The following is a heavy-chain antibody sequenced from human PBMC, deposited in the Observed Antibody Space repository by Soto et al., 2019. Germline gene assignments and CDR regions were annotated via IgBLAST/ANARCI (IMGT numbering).Heavy chain of an antibody. D-gene: IGHD1-26*01. J-gene: IGHJ6*02. V-gene: IGHV4-59*01. CDR1: GGSISSYY. CDR2: IYYSVST. Sequence: SETLSLTCTVSGGSISSYYWSWIRQPPGKGLEWIGYIYYSVSTNYNPSLKSRVTISVDTSKNQFSLKLSSVTAADTAVYYCARGSGSYYNYGMDVWGQGTTVTVS. CDR3: ARGSGSYYNYGMDV.